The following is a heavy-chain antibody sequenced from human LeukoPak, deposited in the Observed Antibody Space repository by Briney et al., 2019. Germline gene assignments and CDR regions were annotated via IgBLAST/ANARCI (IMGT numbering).Heavy chain of an antibody. CDR3: ARAPRDSSSSNYMRRFDY. V-gene: IGHV4-38-2*01. D-gene: IGHD3-22*01. CDR2: IYHSGST. Sequence: PSETLSLTCAVSGYSISSGYYWGWIRQPPGKGLEWIGSIYHSGSTDYNPSLKSRVTISVDRSNNQFSLKLTSVTAADTALYYCARAPRDSSSSNYMRRFDYWGQGTLVTVSS. CDR1: GYSISSGYY. J-gene: IGHJ4*02.